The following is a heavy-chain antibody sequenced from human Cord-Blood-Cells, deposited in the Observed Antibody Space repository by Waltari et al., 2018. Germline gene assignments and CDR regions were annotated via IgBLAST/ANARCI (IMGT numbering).Heavy chain of an antibody. D-gene: IGHD3-3*01. V-gene: IGHV4-31*03. CDR1: GGSISSGGYY. J-gene: IGHJ4*02. CDR2: IYYSGST. Sequence: QVQLQESGPGLVKPSQTLSLTCTVSGGSISSGGYYWSWIRQPPGQGLEWIGYIYYSGSTYYNPSLKSRVTISVDTSKNQFSLKLSSVTAADTAVYYCAREVLYDFWSGYYTLGFDYWGQGTLVTVSS. CDR3: AREVLYDFWSGYYTLGFDY.